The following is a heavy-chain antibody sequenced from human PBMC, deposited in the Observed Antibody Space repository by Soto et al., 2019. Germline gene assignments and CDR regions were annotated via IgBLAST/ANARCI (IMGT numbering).Heavy chain of an antibody. CDR1: GFTVSSNY. J-gene: IGHJ5*02. V-gene: IGHV3-66*01. Sequence: GGSLRLSCAASGFTVSSNYMSWVRQAPGKGLEWVSVIYSGGSTYYADSVKGRFTISRDNSKNTLYLQMNSLRAEDTAVYYCARDRFGSNYYGSGSYYKFSWFDPWGRGTLVTVSS. CDR2: IYSGGST. CDR3: ARDRFGSNYYGSGSYYKFSWFDP. D-gene: IGHD3-10*01.